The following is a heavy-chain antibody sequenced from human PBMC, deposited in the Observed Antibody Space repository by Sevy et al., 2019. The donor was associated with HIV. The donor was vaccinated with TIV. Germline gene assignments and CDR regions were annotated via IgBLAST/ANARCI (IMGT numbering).Heavy chain of an antibody. CDR1: AFTFSSYW. D-gene: IGHD3-9*01. V-gene: IGHV3-7*01. CDR2: IKQDGSEK. J-gene: IGHJ4*02. CDR3: ARGPESPYYDILTGYYRGGELGDY. Sequence: GGSLRLSCAASAFTFSSYWMSWVRQAPGKGLEWVANIKQDGSEKYYVDSVKGRFTISRDNAKNSLYLQMNSLRAEDTAVYYCARGPESPYYDILTGYYRGGELGDYWGQGTLVTVSS.